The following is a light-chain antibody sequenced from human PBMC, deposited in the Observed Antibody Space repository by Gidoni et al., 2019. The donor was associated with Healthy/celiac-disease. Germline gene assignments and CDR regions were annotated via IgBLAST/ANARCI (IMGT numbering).Light chain of an antibody. CDR1: QSVSSN. CDR2: GAS. CDR3: QQYNNWPPQLT. J-gene: IGKJ4*01. V-gene: IGKV3-15*01. Sequence: EIVMTRSPATLSVSPGERATLSCRASQSVSSNLAWYQQQPGQAPRLLIYGASTRATGIPARFSVSGCGTEFTLTISSLQSEDFAVYFCQQYNNWPPQLTFGGGTKVEIK.